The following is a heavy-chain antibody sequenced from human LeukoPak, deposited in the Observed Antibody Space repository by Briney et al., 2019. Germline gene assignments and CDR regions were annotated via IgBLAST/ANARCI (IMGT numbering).Heavy chain of an antibody. D-gene: IGHD5-18*01. CDR1: GYSFTSYW. CDR2: IYPGDPDT. V-gene: IGHV5-51*01. J-gene: IGHJ4*02. Sequence: GESLKISCKGSGYSFTSYWIGWVRQMPGKGLEWMGIIYPGDPDTRYSPSFQGQVTISADKSISTAYLQWSSLKASDTAMYYCARRGYSYGQHFVLDYWGQGTLVTVSS. CDR3: ARRGYSYGQHFVLDY.